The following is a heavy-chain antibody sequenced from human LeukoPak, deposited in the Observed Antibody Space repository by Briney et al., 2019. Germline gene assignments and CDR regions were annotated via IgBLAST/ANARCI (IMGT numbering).Heavy chain of an antibody. CDR2: ISYSGSTI. J-gene: IGHJ6*02. V-gene: IGHV3-48*03. Sequence: GGSLRLSCAASGFTFSSYEMNWVRQAPGKGLEWVSYISYSGSTIYYADSVKGRFTISRDNAKNSLYLQMNSLRAEDTAVYYCARTGSQEGMDVWGQGTTVTVSS. CDR1: GFTFSSYE. D-gene: IGHD1-26*01. CDR3: ARTGSQEGMDV.